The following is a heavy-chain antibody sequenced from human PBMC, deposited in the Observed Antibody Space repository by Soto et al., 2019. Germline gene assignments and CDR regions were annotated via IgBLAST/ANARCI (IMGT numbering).Heavy chain of an antibody. Sequence: SETLSLTCTVSGGSISSSSYYWGWIRQPPGKGLEWIGSIYYSGSTNYNPSLKSRVTISVDTSKNQFSLKLSSVTAADTAVYYCARGGSSGWYEFTRDYYYYGMDVWGQGTTVTVSS. CDR3: ARGGSSGWYEFTRDYYYYGMDV. J-gene: IGHJ6*02. V-gene: IGHV4-39*07. CDR1: GGSISSSSYY. CDR2: IYYSGST. D-gene: IGHD6-19*01.